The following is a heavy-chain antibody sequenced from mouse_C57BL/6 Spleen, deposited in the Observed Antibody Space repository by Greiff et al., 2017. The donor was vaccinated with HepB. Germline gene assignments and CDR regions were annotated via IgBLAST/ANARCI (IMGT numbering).Heavy chain of an antibody. J-gene: IGHJ4*01. CDR1: GYTFTSYW. D-gene: IGHD1-1*01. V-gene: IGHV1-64*01. CDR3: AISPYYYGSSEAMDY. Sequence: QVQLQQSGAELVKPGASVKLSCKASGYTFTSYWMHWVKQRPGQGLEWIGMIHPNSGSTNYNEKFKSKATLTVDKSSSTAYMQLSSLTSEDSAVYYCAISPYYYGSSEAMDYWGQGTSVTVSS. CDR2: IHPNSGST.